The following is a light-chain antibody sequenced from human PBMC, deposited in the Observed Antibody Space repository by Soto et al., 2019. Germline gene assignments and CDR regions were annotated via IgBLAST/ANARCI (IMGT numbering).Light chain of an antibody. CDR1: SSDVGGSNY. CDR2: EVS. Sequence: QSVLTQPASVSGSPGQSITISCTGTSSDVGGSNYVSWYQQHPGKAPKLMIYEVSNRPSGVSNRFSGSKSGNTASLTISGLQAEDEADYYCISYTSSSTRVFGGGTKVTVL. V-gene: IGLV2-14*01. J-gene: IGLJ2*01. CDR3: ISYTSSSTRV.